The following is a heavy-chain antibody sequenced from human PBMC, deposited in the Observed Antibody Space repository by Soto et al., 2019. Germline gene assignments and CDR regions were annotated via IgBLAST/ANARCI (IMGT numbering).Heavy chain of an antibody. V-gene: IGHV3-30*03. CDR3: ASAAGHCRSVRCLGTEYFQY. J-gene: IGHJ1*01. CDR2: VSFDGLMD. CDR1: GFSFNTYG. D-gene: IGHD2-2*01. Sequence: QANLVESGGGVVQPGGSLRLSCAASGFSFNTYGMHWVRQAPGKGLEWVAAVSFDGLMDYYGDSVRGRLTISRDNSKNTLYLQLNSLRPEDTAVYYCASAAGHCRSVRCLGTEYFQYWGQGSLVTVSS.